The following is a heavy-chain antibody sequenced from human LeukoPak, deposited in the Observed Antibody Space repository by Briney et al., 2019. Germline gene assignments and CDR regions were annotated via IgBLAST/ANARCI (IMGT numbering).Heavy chain of an antibody. CDR1: VYTFTGYY. CDR2: INPNSGGT. J-gene: IGHJ3*02. CDR3: ARDPSSRGRAFDI. V-gene: IGHV1-2*06. Sequence: ASVKVSCKASVYTFTGYYMHWVRQAPGQGLEWMGRINPNSGGTNYAQKFQGRVTMTRDTSISTAYMELSRLRSDDTAVYYCARDPSSRGRAFDIWGQGTMVTVSS. D-gene: IGHD6-13*01.